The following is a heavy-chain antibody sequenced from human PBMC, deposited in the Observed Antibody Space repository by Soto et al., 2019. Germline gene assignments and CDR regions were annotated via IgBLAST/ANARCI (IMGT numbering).Heavy chain of an antibody. CDR2: IYHSGST. D-gene: IGHD1-7*01. Sequence: SETLSLTCTVSGGSVRDGSYYWAWLRQPPGKGLEWIGHIYHSGSTIYNPSLKSRVTISIDTSKSQFSLNLNSMTAADTAVYYCAGYNWNYYFDPWGQGTLVTVS. CDR1: GGSVRDGSYY. J-gene: IGHJ5*02. V-gene: IGHV4-61*01. CDR3: AGYNWNYYFDP.